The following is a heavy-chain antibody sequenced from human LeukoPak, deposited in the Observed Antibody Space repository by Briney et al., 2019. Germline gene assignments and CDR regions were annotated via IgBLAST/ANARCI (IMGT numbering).Heavy chain of an antibody. V-gene: IGHV4-39*01. D-gene: IGHD3-22*01. Sequence: SETLSPTCTVSGGSISSSSYYWGWIRQPPGKGLEWIGSIYYSGSTYYNPSLKSRVTISVDTSKNQFSLKLSSVTAADTAVYYCARQGVDRYYYDSSGSNKGFDYWGQGTLVTLSS. CDR1: GGSISSSSYY. CDR3: ARQGVDRYYYDSSGSNKGFDY. J-gene: IGHJ4*02. CDR2: IYYSGST.